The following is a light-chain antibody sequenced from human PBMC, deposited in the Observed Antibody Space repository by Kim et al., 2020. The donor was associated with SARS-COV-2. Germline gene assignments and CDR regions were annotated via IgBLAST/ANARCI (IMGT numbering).Light chain of an antibody. V-gene: IGKV1-5*03. CDR1: QSISSW. CDR2: KAS. Sequence: DIQMTQSPSTLSASVGDRVTITCRASQSISSWLARYQQKPGKAPKLLIYKASSLESGVPSRFSGSGSGTEFTLTISSLQPDDFATYYCQQYSSYWTFGQGTKVDIK. J-gene: IGKJ1*01. CDR3: QQYSSYWT.